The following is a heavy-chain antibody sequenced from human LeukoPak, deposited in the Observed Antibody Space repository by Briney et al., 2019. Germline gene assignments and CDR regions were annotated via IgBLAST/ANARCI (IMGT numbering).Heavy chain of an antibody. Sequence: GGSLRLSCAASGFTFSSYGMSWVRQAPGKGLEWVSSVSGSGGSIFYADSVKGRFTISRDNSKNTLYLQMNSLRAEDTAVYYCARGSAYYFDYWGQGTLVTVSS. CDR2: VSGSGGSI. D-gene: IGHD2-15*01. V-gene: IGHV3-23*01. CDR1: GFTFSSYG. CDR3: ARGSAYYFDY. J-gene: IGHJ4*02.